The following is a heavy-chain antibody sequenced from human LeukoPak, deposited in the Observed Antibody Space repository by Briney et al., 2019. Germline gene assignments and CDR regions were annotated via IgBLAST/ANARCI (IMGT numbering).Heavy chain of an antibody. J-gene: IGHJ5*02. CDR1: GYTFTGYY. D-gene: IGHD3-10*01. CDR2: INPNSGGT. CDR3: ARGGITMVQGGIIRNWFDP. Sequence: ASVKVSCKASGYTFTGYYMHWVRQAPGQGLEWMGWINPNSGGTNYAQKFQGRVTMTRDTSISTAYMELSRLRSDDTAVYYCARGGITMVQGGIIRNWFDPWGQGTLVTVSS. V-gene: IGHV1-2*02.